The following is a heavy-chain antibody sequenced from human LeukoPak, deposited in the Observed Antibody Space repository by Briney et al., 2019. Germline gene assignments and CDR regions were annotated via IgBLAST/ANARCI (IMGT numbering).Heavy chain of an antibody. Sequence: GGSLRLSCAASEFTFSRYAMHWVRQAPDKGLEWVALISYDGSNKEFADSVKGRFTISRDNSKNSLYLQMNSLRGEDTAMYYCARGMDYDILAGPPDYWGRGTLVTVSS. CDR2: ISYDGSNK. V-gene: IGHV3-30*04. CDR1: EFTFSRYA. CDR3: ARGMDYDILAGPPDY. J-gene: IGHJ4*02. D-gene: IGHD3-9*01.